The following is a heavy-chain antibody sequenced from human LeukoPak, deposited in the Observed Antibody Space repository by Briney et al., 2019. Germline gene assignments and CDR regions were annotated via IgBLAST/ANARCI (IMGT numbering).Heavy chain of an antibody. CDR2: ISYDGSNK. V-gene: IGHV3-30*18. CDR1: GFTFSSYG. J-gene: IGHJ4*02. D-gene: IGHD3-10*01. Sequence: GGSLRLSCAASGFTFSSYGMHWVRQAPGKGLEWVAVISYDGSNKYYADSVKGRFTVSNDNSQNTLYLQMNTLRAEDTAVYYCAKDAGITMVRGVSSYYFDYWGQGTLVTVSS. CDR3: AKDAGITMVRGVSSYYFDY.